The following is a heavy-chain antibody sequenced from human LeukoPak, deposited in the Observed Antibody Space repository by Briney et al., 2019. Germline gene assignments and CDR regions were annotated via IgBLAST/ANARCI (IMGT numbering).Heavy chain of an antibody. V-gene: IGHV3-21*01. CDR1: GFTFSSYS. CDR3: ARGGLLFPYYMDV. Sequence: GGSLRLSCAASGFTFSSYSMNWVRQAPGKGLEWVSSISSSSSYIYYADSVKGRFTISRDNAKNSLYLQMNSLRAEDTAVYYCARGGLLFPYYMDVWGKGTTVTVSS. J-gene: IGHJ6*03. D-gene: IGHD2-15*01. CDR2: ISSSSSYI.